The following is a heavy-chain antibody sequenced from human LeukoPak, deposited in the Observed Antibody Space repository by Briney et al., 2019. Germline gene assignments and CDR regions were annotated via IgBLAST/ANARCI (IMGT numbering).Heavy chain of an antibody. CDR2: ISYDGSNK. J-gene: IGHJ4*02. CDR3: AKARYSSLYYFDY. V-gene: IGHV3-30*18. D-gene: IGHD6-19*01. Sequence: GGSLRLSCAASGFTFSSYGMHWVRQAPGKGLEWVAVISYDGSNKYYADSVKGRFTISRDNSKNTLYLQMDSLRAEDTAVYFCAKARYSSLYYFDYWGQGTLVPVSS. CDR1: GFTFSSYG.